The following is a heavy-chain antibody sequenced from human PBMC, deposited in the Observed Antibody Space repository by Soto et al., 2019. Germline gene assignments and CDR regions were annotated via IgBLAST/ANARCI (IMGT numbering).Heavy chain of an antibody. J-gene: IGHJ6*03. V-gene: IGHV1-3*01. D-gene: IGHD2-15*01. CDR3: ARGVLGYCSGCSCYKKDYYYYYMDV. CDR1: GYTFTSYA. Sequence: QVQLVQSGAEVKKPGASVKVSCKASGYTFTSYAMHWVRQAPGQRLEWMGWINAGNGNTKYSQKFQGRVTITRDTSASTDYMEQSSLRSEDTAVYYCARGVLGYCSGCSCYKKDYYYYYMDVWGKGTTVTVSS. CDR2: INAGNGNT.